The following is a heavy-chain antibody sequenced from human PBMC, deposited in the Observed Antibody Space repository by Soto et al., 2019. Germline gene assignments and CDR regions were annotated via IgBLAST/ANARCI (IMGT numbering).Heavy chain of an antibody. CDR3: VQRLSTYGLHY. D-gene: IGHD3-10*01. CDR1: GFSLRTSGVG. CDR2: NLWDDEK. J-gene: IGHJ4*02. Sequence: QITLKESGPTLVKPTQTLTLTCTFSGFSLRTSGVGVGWIRQPPGQALEWLALNLWDDEKRYSPLLKSRLTITKDASKNQVVLTMTNMDPVDTATYYCVQRLSTYGLHYWGQGLLVTVSS. V-gene: IGHV2-5*02.